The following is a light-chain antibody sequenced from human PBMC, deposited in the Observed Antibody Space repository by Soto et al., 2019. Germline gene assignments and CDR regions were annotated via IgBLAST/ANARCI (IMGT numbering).Light chain of an antibody. V-gene: IGKV3-20*01. CDR2: GAS. CDR3: QQYGGSPLFT. Sequence: EIVLTQSPATLSLSPGERATLSCRASRGVTTTYLAWYQHKPGQAPRLLIYGASNRATGIPDRFSGSGSGTDFTLTISRLEPEDFAVYFCQQYGGSPLFTFGPGTKVGIK. J-gene: IGKJ3*01. CDR1: RGVTTTY.